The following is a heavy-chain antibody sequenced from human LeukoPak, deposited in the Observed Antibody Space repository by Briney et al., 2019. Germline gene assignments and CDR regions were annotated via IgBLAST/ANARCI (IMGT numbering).Heavy chain of an antibody. D-gene: IGHD2-15*01. CDR3: ARGMPWAVVVIAAGFDY. J-gene: IGHJ4*02. CDR2: IYHSGST. CDR1: GFSISSGYF. Sequence: SETLSLTCAVSGFSISSGYFWGWIRQPPGKGLEGIGNIYHSGSTYYNSSLKSRVTLSVDTSKNHFSLKLTSVTAADTAVYYCARGMPWAVVVIAAGFDYWGQGTLVAVSS. V-gene: IGHV4-38-2*01.